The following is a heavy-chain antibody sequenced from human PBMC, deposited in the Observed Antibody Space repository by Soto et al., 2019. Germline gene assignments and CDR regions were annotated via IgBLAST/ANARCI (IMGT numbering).Heavy chain of an antibody. CDR1: GYTFTSYG. CDR3: ARPYDSSGYYYYGMDV. J-gene: IGHJ6*02. D-gene: IGHD3-22*01. V-gene: IGHV1-18*01. Sequence: ASVKVSCKASGYTFTSYGISWVRQAPGQGLEWMGWISAYNGNTNYAQKLQGRVTMTTDTSTSTAYMELRSLRSDDTAVYYCARPYDSSGYYYYGMDVWGQGTTVTVSS. CDR2: ISAYNGNT.